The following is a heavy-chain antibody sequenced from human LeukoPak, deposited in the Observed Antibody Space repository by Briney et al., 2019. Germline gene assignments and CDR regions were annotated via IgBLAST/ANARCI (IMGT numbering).Heavy chain of an antibody. Sequence: ASVKVSCKVSGYTLTELSMHWVRQAPGKGLEWMGGFDPEDGETIYTQRFQGRVTMTEDTSTDTAYTELSSLRSEDTAVYYCATGRIGVTIKGLYYYYMDVWGKGTTVTVSS. V-gene: IGHV1-24*01. CDR2: FDPEDGET. CDR1: GYTLTELS. J-gene: IGHJ6*03. CDR3: ATGRIGVTIKGLYYYYMDV. D-gene: IGHD3-3*01.